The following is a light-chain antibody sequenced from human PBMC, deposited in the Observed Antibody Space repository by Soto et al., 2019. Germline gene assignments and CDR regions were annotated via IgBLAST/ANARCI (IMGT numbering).Light chain of an antibody. CDR1: SSDVGGYNY. V-gene: IGLV2-8*01. J-gene: IGLJ1*01. Sequence: GCSRRSVAISCTGTSSDVGGYNYVSWYQQHPGKAPKLMIYEVNKRPSGVPDRFSGPKSGNTASLTVSGLQAEDEADYYCSSYAGSSNVFGTGTKVTV. CDR2: EVN. CDR3: SSYAGSSNV.